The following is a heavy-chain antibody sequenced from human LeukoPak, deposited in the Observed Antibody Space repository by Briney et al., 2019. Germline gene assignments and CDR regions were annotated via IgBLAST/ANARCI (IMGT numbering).Heavy chain of an antibody. CDR3: IPLGFRDLEY. J-gene: IGHJ4*02. V-gene: IGHV3-15*01. CDR1: GFTFSNAW. D-gene: IGHD3-10*01. Sequence: GGSLRLSCAASGFTFSNAWMSWVRQAPGKGLEWVGRIKNEDDGGTTEYAATVKGRFTISRDDSRNTLYLQMYSLKTEDTAVYYCIPLGFRDLEYWGQGALVTVSS. CDR2: IKNEDDGGTT.